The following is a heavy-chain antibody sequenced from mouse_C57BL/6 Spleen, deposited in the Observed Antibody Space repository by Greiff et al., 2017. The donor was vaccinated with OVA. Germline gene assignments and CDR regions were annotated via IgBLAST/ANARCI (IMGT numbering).Heavy chain of an antibody. CDR2: INYDGSST. V-gene: IGHV5-16*01. J-gene: IGHJ1*03. CDR3: ARDSGLGRWYCDV. D-gene: IGHD4-1*01. Sequence: DVKLVESEGGLVQPGSSMKLSCTASGFTFSDYYMAWVRQVPEKGLEWVANINYDGSSTYYLDYLKSRFIISRDNAKNILYLQMSSLKSEDTATYYCARDSGLGRWYCDVWGTGTTVTVSS. CDR1: GFTFSDYY.